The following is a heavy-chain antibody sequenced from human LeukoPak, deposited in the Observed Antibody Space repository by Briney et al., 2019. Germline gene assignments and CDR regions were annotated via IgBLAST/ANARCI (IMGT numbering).Heavy chain of an antibody. V-gene: IGHV4-34*01. CDR2: INHSGST. CDR3: ARLIAVAGNVKYYYYGMDV. Sequence: SETLSLTCAVYGGSFSGYYWSWIRQPPGKGLEWIGEINHSGSTNYNPSLKSRVTISVDTSKNQFSLKLSSVTAADTAVYYCARLIAVAGNVKYYYYGMDVWGQGTTVTVSS. J-gene: IGHJ6*02. CDR1: GGSFSGYY. D-gene: IGHD6-19*01.